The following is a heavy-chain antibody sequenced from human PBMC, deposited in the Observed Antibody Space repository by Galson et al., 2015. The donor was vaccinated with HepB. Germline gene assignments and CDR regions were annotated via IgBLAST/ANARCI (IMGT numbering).Heavy chain of an antibody. V-gene: IGHV3-11*06. Sequence: SLRLSCAASGFTFSDYHMSWIRQAPGKGLEWVSYISSSSSYTNYADSVKGRFNISRDNAKNSLYLQMNSLRAEDTAVYYCARGLRFLEWLYAFDIWGQGTMVTVSS. CDR2: ISSSSSYT. CDR1: GFTFSDYH. J-gene: IGHJ3*02. CDR3: ARGLRFLEWLYAFDI. D-gene: IGHD3-3*01.